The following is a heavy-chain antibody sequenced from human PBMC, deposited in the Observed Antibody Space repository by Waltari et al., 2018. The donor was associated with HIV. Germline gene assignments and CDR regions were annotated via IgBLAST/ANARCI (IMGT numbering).Heavy chain of an antibody. CDR1: GFTFSDAW. V-gene: IGHV3-15*01. Sequence: EVLLVESGGGLGKPGGSPRLSCAASGFTFSDAWMSWVRQAPGKGMEWVGRIKSNTDGGTTDDAAPVKGRFTISRDDSKTTLYLEMNSLKTEDTAVYYCTTVGGGTRDYWGQGTLITVSS. CDR3: TTVGGGTRDY. J-gene: IGHJ4*02. CDR2: IKSNTDGGTT. D-gene: IGHD3-16*01.